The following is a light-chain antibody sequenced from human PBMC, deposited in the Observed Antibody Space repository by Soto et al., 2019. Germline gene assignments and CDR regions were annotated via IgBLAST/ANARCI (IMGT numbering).Light chain of an antibody. Sequence: SYELTQPPSVSVAPGQTAMMTCGGNNIGSKTVHWYQQKPGQAPVLVVYDDRARPSGIPERFSGSNSGNTATLTISRVEAGDEADYYCQVWDSSSDHPGVFGTGTKLTVL. CDR3: QVWDSSSDHPGV. J-gene: IGLJ1*01. V-gene: IGLV3-21*02. CDR1: NIGSKT. CDR2: DDR.